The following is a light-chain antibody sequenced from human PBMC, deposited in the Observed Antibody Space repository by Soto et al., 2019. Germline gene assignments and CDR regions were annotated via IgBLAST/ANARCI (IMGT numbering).Light chain of an antibody. CDR1: SSDVGGFNY. Sequence: QSVLTQTPSASGSPGQSVTISCTGSSSDVGGFNYVSWYQQHPGKAPKLMIYDVSKRPSGVPDRFSGSKSGNTASLTVSGLQAEHEADYYCSSYVGINIVVFGGGTKLTVL. CDR3: SSYVGINIVV. CDR2: DVS. V-gene: IGLV2-8*01. J-gene: IGLJ2*01.